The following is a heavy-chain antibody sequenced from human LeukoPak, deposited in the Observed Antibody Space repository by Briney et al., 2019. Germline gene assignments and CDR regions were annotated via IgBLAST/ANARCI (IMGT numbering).Heavy chain of an antibody. CDR3: ASLPGAVADFDY. Sequence: PSETLSLTCAVYGGSFSGYYWSWIRQPPGKGLEWIGEINHSGSTNYNPSLKSRVTISVDTSKNQFSLKLSSVTAADTAVYYCASLPGAVADFDYWGQGTLVNVSS. CDR1: GGSFSGYY. D-gene: IGHD6-19*01. CDR2: INHSGST. V-gene: IGHV4-34*01. J-gene: IGHJ4*02.